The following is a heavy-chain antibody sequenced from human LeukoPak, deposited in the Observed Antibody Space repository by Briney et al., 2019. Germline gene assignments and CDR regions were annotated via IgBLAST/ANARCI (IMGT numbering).Heavy chain of an antibody. CDR3: ARASHGWYFDL. CDR1: GGSININTYY. Sequence: SETLSLTCTVSGGSININTYYWGWIRQPPGKGLEWIGSIYYSGSTYYNPSLKSRVTISVDTSKNQFSLKLSSVTAADTAVYYCARASHGWYFDLWGRGTLVTVPS. J-gene: IGHJ2*01. V-gene: IGHV4-39*07. D-gene: IGHD6-6*01. CDR2: IYYSGST.